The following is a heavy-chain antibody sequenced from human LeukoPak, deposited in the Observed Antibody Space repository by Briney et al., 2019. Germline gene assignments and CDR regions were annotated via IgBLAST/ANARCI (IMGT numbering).Heavy chain of an antibody. CDR3: VRQFDY. CDR2: IYTSGST. V-gene: IGHV4-61*02. J-gene: IGHJ4*02. Sequence: SQTLSLTCTVSGASISSDDYYWSWVRQPAGKGLEWIGRIYTSGSTNYNPSLKSRVTISVDTSKNQFSLRLSSVTAADTAMYYCVRQFDYWGQGTLVTVSS. CDR1: GASISSDDYY.